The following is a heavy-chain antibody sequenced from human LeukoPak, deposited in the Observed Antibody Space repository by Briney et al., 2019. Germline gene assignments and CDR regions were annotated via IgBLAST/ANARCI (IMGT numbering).Heavy chain of an antibody. CDR2: IYYSGST. Sequence: SETLSLTCTVSGGSISSSSYYWGWIRQPPGKGLEWIGSIYYSGSTYYNPSLKSRVTISVDTSKNQFSLKLNSVTAADTAVYYCASRYSSRGYFDYWGQGTLVTVSS. CDR1: GGSISSSSYY. CDR3: ASRYSSRGYFDY. D-gene: IGHD6-13*01. J-gene: IGHJ4*02. V-gene: IGHV4-39*07.